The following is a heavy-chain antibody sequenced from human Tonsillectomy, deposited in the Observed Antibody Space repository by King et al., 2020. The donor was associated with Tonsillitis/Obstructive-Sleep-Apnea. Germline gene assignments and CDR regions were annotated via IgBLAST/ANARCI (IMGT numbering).Heavy chain of an antibody. CDR3: ARDEEIPVASYYYYYMDV. CDR1: GYTFTDYP. J-gene: IGHJ6*03. V-gene: IGHV7-4-1*02. D-gene: IGHD2-2*01. Sequence: VQLVESGSELKKPGASVKVSCKASGYTFTDYPMNWVRQAPGQGLEWMGWINTNTGNPTYAQGFTGRFVFSLDTSVSTAYLKISSLKAEDTSVYYCARDEEIPVASYYYYYMDVWGKGTTVTVSS. CDR2: INTNTGNP.